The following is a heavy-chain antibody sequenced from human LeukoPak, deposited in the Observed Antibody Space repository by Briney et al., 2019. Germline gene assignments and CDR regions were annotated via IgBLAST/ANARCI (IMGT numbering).Heavy chain of an antibody. CDR3: ARPVGIAARPHWFDP. V-gene: IGHV4-59*08. J-gene: IGHJ5*02. D-gene: IGHD6-6*01. CDR1: GGSISSYY. Sequence: SETLSLTCTVSGGSISSYYWSWIRQPPGKGLEWIGYIYYSGSTNYNPSLKSRVTISVDTSKNQFSLKLSSVTAADTAVYYCARPVGIAARPHWFDPWGQGTLVTVSS. CDR2: IYYSGST.